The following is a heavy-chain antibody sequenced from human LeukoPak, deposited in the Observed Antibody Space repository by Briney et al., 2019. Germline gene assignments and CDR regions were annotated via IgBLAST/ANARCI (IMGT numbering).Heavy chain of an antibody. V-gene: IGHV4-34*01. CDR1: GGSFSGYY. Sequence: SETLSLTCAVYGGSFSGYYWSWIRQPPGKGLEWIGEINHSGSTNYNQSLKSRVTISVDTSKNQFSLKLSSVTAADTAAYYCARGIRTPRYYYYYGMDVWGQGTTVTVSS. CDR2: INHSGST. J-gene: IGHJ6*02. D-gene: IGHD1-14*01. CDR3: ARGIRTPRYYYYYGMDV.